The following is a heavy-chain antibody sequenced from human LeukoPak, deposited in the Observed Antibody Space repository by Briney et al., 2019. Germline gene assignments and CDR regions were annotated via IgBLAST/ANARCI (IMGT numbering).Heavy chain of an antibody. D-gene: IGHD1-1*01. CDR1: GGTFSSYA. V-gene: IGHV1-69*13. CDR2: IIPIFGTA. CDR3: ARDPENWYYFDY. Sequence: SVKVSCKASGGTFSSYAISWVRQAPGQGLEWMGGIIPIFGTANYAQKFQGRVTITADESTSTAYMELSSLRSEDTAVYYCARDPENWYYFDYWGQGTLVTVSS. J-gene: IGHJ4*02.